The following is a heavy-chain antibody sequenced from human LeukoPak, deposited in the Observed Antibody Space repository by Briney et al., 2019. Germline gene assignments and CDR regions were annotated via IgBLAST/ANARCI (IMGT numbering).Heavy chain of an antibody. CDR3: ARVELEMATIYYFDY. D-gene: IGHD5-24*01. J-gene: IGHJ4*02. V-gene: IGHV3-30*03. CDR1: GFTFSSYG. CDR2: ISYDGSNK. Sequence: GRSLRLSCAASGFTFSSYGMHWVRQAPGKGLEWVAVISYDGSNKYYADSVKGRFTISRDNSKNTLYLQMNSLRAEDTAVYYCARVELEMATIYYFDYWGQGTLVTVSS.